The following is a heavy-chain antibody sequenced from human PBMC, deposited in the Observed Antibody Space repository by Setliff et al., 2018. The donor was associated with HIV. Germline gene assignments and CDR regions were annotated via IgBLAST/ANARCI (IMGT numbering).Heavy chain of an antibody. CDR2: IHYSGSS. CDR1: GGSITSHY. J-gene: IGHJ6*03. V-gene: IGHV4-59*11. Sequence: PSETLSLTCTVSGGSITSHYWSWIRQPPGKGLEWIGYIHYSGSSNYNPSLKSRVSIPVDTSKKQVYLKLNSVTAADTAVYYCARGLTIFGVATPGIYSFMDVWGKGTTVTVSS. CDR3: ARGLTIFGVATPGIYSFMDV. D-gene: IGHD3-3*01.